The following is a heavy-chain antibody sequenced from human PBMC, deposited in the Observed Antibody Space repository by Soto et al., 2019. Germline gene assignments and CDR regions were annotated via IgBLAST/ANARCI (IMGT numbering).Heavy chain of an antibody. CDR1: GFTFSSYS. D-gene: IGHD3-3*01. J-gene: IGHJ5*02. CDR2: ISSSSSTI. Sequence: GGSLRLSCAASGFTFSSYSMNWVRQAPGKGLEWVSYISSSSSTIYYADSVKGRFTISRDNAKNSLYLQMNSLRDEDTDVYYCARDTFPIFGEDNWFDPWGQGTLVTVSS. V-gene: IGHV3-48*02. CDR3: ARDTFPIFGEDNWFDP.